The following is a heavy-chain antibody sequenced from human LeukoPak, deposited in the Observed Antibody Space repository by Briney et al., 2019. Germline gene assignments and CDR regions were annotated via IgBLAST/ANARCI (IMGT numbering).Heavy chain of an antibody. CDR3: ARVGLDGSSWYFDY. J-gene: IGHJ4*02. Sequence: GASVKVSCKASGGTFSSYAISWVRQAPGQGLEWMGGIIPIFGTANYAQKFQGRVTITTDESTSTAYMELSSLRSEDTAVYYCARVGLDGSSWYFDYWGQGTLVTVSS. CDR1: GGTFSSYA. V-gene: IGHV1-69*05. CDR2: IIPIFGTA. D-gene: IGHD6-13*01.